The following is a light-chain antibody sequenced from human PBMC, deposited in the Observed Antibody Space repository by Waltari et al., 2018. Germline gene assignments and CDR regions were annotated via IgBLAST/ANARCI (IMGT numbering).Light chain of an antibody. Sequence: EIVLTQSPGTLSLSPGERATLSCRASQSLTSKYIAWYQQKPGQAPRLLIYGASNRATGIPGRFSGSGSGTDFTLTISRLEPEYFAVYYCQQYDRSLSWTFGQGTKVEIK. CDR2: GAS. CDR3: QQYDRSLSWT. V-gene: IGKV3-20*01. CDR1: QSLTSKY. J-gene: IGKJ1*01.